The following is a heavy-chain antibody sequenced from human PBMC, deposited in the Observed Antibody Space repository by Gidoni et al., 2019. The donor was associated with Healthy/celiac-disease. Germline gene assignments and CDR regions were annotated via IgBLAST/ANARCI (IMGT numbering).Heavy chain of an antibody. CDR3: ARPAGVVVVPAAIWGNWFDP. CDR1: GGSLSSSSYY. Sequence: QLQLQESGPGLVKPSETLSLTCTVSGGSLSSSSYYWGWIRQPPGKGLEWIGSIYYSGSTYYNPSLKSRVTISGDTSKNQFSLKLSSVTAADTAVYYCARPAGVVVVPAAIWGNWFDPWGQGTLVTVSS. V-gene: IGHV4-39*01. J-gene: IGHJ5*02. CDR2: IYYSGST. D-gene: IGHD2-2*02.